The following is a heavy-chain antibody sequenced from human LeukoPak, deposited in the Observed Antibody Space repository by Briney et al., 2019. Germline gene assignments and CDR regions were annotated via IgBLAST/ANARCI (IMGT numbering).Heavy chain of an antibody. J-gene: IGHJ6*03. Sequence: PSETLSLTCAVYGGSFSGYYWSWIRQPPGKGLEWIGEINHCGSTNYNPSLKSRVTISVDTSKNQFSLKLSSVTAADTAVYYCAREGNAFPYYYYYYMDVWGKGTTVTVSS. D-gene: IGHD3-10*01. CDR3: AREGNAFPYYYYYYMDV. CDR1: GGSFSGYY. CDR2: INHCGST. V-gene: IGHV4-34*01.